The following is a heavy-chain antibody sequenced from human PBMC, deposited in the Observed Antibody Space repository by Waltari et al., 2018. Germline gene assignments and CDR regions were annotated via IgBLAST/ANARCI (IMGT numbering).Heavy chain of an antibody. D-gene: IGHD4-4*01. J-gene: IGHJ4*02. CDR3: AKDVYSNPHYFDS. CDR1: GFTFIPYA. CDR2: ISGGGGKV. V-gene: IGHV3-23*01. Sequence: GGDLVQAGESLRLSCAASGFTFIPYAMSWVRRAPGRGLEWVSSISGGGGKVYYADPVRGRFTISRDNSRDTIDLQMNRLRAENTDLYYCAKDVYSNPHYFDSWGQGTQVTVSS.